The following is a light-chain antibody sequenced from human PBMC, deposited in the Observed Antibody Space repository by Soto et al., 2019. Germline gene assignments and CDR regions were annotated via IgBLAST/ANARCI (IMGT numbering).Light chain of an antibody. CDR2: GAS. CDR3: QQYDDWLRLT. J-gene: IGKJ4*01. CDR1: QSVNIY. V-gene: IGKV3D-15*01. Sequence: EIVMTPSPATLSVSPVERATLSCRASQSVNIYLAWYQQKPGQAPRLLIFGASYRATGIPARFSGSGSGTEFNLTISSLQSEDFAVYFCQQYDDWLRLTFGGGTKVDI.